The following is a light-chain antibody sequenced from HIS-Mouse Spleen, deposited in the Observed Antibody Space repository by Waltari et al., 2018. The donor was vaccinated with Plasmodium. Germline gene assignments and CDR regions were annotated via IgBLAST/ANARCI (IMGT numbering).Light chain of an antibody. Sequence: EIVMTQSPATLSVSPGESATPSCRASQSVSSNLAWYQQKPGQAPRLLIYGASTRATGIPARFSGSGSGTEFTLTISSMQSEDFAVYYCQQYNNWPFTFGPGTKVDIK. CDR2: GAS. V-gene: IGKV3-15*01. CDR3: QQYNNWPFT. CDR1: QSVSSN. J-gene: IGKJ3*01.